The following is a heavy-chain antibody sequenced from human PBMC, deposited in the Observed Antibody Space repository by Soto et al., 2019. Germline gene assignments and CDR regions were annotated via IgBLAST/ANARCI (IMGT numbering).Heavy chain of an antibody. CDR2: IYYSGST. D-gene: IGHD2-15*01. V-gene: IGHV4-59*01. CDR1: GGSISSYY. Sequence: QVQLQESGPGLVKPSETLSLTCTVSGGSISSYYWSWIRQPPGKGLEWLGYIYYSGSTNYNPSLKSRVTISVDTSKNQFALKLSSVTAADTAVYYCAREWRLYSRGMDVWGQGTTVTVSS. CDR3: AREWRLYSRGMDV. J-gene: IGHJ6*02.